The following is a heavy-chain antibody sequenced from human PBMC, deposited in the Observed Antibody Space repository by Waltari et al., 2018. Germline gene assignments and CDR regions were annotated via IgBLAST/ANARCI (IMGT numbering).Heavy chain of an antibody. CDR1: GFTFSSYW. V-gene: IGHV3-7*01. CDR2: IKQDGSEK. CDR3: ARAPAEVYCSGGSCYYFDY. Sequence: EVQLVESGGGLVQPGGSLRLSCAASGFTFSSYWMSWVRQAPGQGLEWVANIKQDGSEKYYVDSVKGRFTISRDNAKNSLYLQMNSLRAEDTAVYYCARAPAEVYCSGGSCYYFDYWGQGTLVTVSS. D-gene: IGHD2-15*01. J-gene: IGHJ4*02.